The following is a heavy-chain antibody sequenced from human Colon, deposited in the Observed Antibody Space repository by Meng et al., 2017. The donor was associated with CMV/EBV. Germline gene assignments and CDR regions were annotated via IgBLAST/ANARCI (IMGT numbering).Heavy chain of an antibody. V-gene: IGHV3-15*01. CDR2: IKRETEGETK. D-gene: IGHD6-19*01. Sequence: EVQLVESGGGLVKPGGSLRLSCAASGLSFSNVWMTWVRQAPGKGLEWVARIKRETEGETKGYAAIVKGRFSISRDDSRNTLYLQMNSLKTEDTAVYYCTTGYRNGFSFWGQGTLVTVSS. CDR3: TTGYRNGFSF. J-gene: IGHJ4*02. CDR1: GLSFSNVW.